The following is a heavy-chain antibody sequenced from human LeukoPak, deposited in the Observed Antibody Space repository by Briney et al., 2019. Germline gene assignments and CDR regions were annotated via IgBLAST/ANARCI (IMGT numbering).Heavy chain of an antibody. CDR1: GFTFDDYA. J-gene: IGHJ4*02. D-gene: IGHD3-9*01. V-gene: IGHV3-9*01. CDR3: ATDILTGYYRDY. CDR2: ISWNSGSI. Sequence: PGGSLRLSCAASGFTFDDYAMHWVRQAPGKGLEWVSGISWNSGSIGYADSVKGRFTISRDNAKNSLYLQMNSLRAEDTALYYCATDILTGYYRDYWGQGTLVTVSS.